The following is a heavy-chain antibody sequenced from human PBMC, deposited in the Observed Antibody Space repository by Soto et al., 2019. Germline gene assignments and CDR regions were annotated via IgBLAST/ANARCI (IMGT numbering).Heavy chain of an antibody. D-gene: IGHD3-10*01. CDR3: AKDPSGSDLGVFDI. J-gene: IGHJ3*02. V-gene: IGHV3-23*01. CDR1: GFTFSTYA. CDR2: ISDGADTT. Sequence: PGRSLRLSCAASGFTFSTYAMTWARQAPGKGLEWVSVISDGADTTYYADSVKGRFTISRDNSKSLVYLQMNSLRAEDTAVYYCAKDPSGSDLGVFDIWGKGTMVPVS.